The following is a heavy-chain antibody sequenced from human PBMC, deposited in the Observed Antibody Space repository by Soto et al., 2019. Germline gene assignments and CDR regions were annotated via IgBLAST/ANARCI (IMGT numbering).Heavy chain of an antibody. J-gene: IGHJ4*02. V-gene: IGHV3-48*01. CDR3: ARASESYDFWSGYFPETTSYYFDY. CDR2: ISSSSSTI. Sequence: GGSLRLSCAASGFTFRSYSMNWVRQAPGKGLEWVSYISSSSSTIYYADSVKGRFTISRDNAKNSLYLQMNSLRAEDTAVYYCARASESYDFWSGYFPETTSYYFDYWGQGTLVTVSS. D-gene: IGHD3-3*01. CDR1: GFTFRSYS.